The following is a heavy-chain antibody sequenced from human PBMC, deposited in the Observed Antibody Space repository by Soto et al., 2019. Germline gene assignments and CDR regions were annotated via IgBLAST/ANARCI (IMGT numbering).Heavy chain of an antibody. V-gene: IGHV1-69*01. J-gene: IGHJ4*02. D-gene: IGHD3-22*01. CDR2: IIPIFATV. Sequence: QVQLVQSGAEVKKPGSSVKVSCEASGDPFSSYAIGWVRQAPGQGLEWMGGIIPIFATVDYAQKFQGRVTITADESTSTAYIELSSLRSEDTAVYYCARGLRDYYDTTGYFFDYWGQGTLVTVSS. CDR3: ARGLRDYYDTTGYFFDY. CDR1: GDPFSSYA.